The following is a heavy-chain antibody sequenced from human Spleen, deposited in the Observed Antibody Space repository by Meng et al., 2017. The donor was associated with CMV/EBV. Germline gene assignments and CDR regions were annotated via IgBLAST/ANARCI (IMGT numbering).Heavy chain of an antibody. CDR1: GFTFSSYA. V-gene: IGHV3-48*03. CDR2: ISNSGSTI. CDR3: ARDSGYDSFDY. J-gene: IGHJ4*02. D-gene: IGHD5-12*01. Sequence: GESLKISCAASGFTFSSYAMSWVRQAPGKGLEWVSFISNSGSTIYYADSVKGRFTISRDNAKNSLYLQMSSLRAEDTAVYYCARDSGYDSFDYWGQGTLVTVSS.